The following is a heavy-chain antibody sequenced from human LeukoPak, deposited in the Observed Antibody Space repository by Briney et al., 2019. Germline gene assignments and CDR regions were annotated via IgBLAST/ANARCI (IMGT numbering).Heavy chain of an antibody. V-gene: IGHV3-20*04. CDR2: INGSGGST. Sequence: GGSLRLSCAASGFTFDDSGMSWVRQAPGKGLEWVSAINGSGGSTYYADSVKGRFTISRDNARNSLYLQMNSLRAEDTAVYYCARDPYSGTYGDTYYYYMDVWGKGTTVTISS. CDR1: GFTFDDSG. CDR3: ARDPYSGTYGDTYYYYMDV. D-gene: IGHD1-26*01. J-gene: IGHJ6*03.